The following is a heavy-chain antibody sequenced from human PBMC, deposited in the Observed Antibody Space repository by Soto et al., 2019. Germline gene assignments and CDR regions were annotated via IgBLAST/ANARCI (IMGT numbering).Heavy chain of an antibody. J-gene: IGHJ4*02. V-gene: IGHV1-3*05. CDR1: GYTFTSYA. D-gene: IGHD6-19*01. Sequence: QVQLVQSGAEEKKPGASVKVSCKASGYTFTSYAMHWVRQAPGQRLEWMGWINAGNGNTKYSQKFQGRVTITRDTSASTAYMELSSLRSEDTAVYYCARDHSSGWYLFDYWGQGTLVTVSS. CDR3: ARDHSSGWYLFDY. CDR2: INAGNGNT.